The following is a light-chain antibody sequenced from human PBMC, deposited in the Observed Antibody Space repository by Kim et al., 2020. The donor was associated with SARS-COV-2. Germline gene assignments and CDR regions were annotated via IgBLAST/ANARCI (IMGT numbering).Light chain of an antibody. CDR2: AAS. Sequence: DIQMTQSPSSLSASVGDRVTITCRASQSISNYLNWYQQKPGKAPKPLIYAASSLQSGVPSRFSGSGSGTDFTLTISSLQPEDFATYYCQQSYSTPRTFGQGTKLEI. J-gene: IGKJ2*01. CDR3: QQSYSTPRT. CDR1: QSISNY. V-gene: IGKV1-39*01.